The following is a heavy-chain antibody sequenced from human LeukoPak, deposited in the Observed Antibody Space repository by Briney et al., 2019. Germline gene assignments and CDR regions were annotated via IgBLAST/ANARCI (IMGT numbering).Heavy chain of an antibody. J-gene: IGHJ4*02. CDR3: ARVDHYYDSSGYYGALDY. Sequence: GGSLRLSCAVSGLTVSSSHMSWVRQAPGKGLEWVSVIYSGGGTYYAASVKGRFTISRDNSKNTVSLQMNSLRAEDTAVYYCARVDHYYDSSGYYGALDYWGQGTLVTVSS. CDR1: GLTVSSSH. D-gene: IGHD3-22*01. V-gene: IGHV3-66*01. CDR2: IYSGGGT.